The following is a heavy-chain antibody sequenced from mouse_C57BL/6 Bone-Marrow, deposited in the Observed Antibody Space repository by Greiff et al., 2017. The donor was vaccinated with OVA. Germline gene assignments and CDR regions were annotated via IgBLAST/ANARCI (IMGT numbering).Heavy chain of an antibody. V-gene: IGHV1-69*01. D-gene: IGHD2-3*01. Sequence: QVQLQQPGAELVMPGASVKLSCKASGNTFTSYWMHWVKQRPGQGLEWIGEIDPSDSYTNYNQKFKGKSTLTVDKSSSTAYMQLSSLTSEDSAVYYCARNDGYYGWFAYWGQGTLVTVSA. CDR2: IDPSDSYT. J-gene: IGHJ3*01. CDR3: ARNDGYYGWFAY. CDR1: GNTFTSYW.